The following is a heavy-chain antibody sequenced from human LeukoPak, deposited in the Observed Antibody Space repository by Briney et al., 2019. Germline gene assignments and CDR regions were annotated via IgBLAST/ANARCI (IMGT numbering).Heavy chain of an antibody. CDR2: ISSSGSTT. J-gene: IGHJ6*02. V-gene: IGHV3-11*01. D-gene: IGHD2-2*01. CDR1: GFTFSDYY. Sequence: PGGSLRLSCAASGFTFSDYYMSWIRQAPGKGLEWVSYISSSGSTTYYADSVKGRFTISRDNAKNSLYLQMNSLRAEDTAVYYCARSGYCSSTSCPYGMDVWGQGTTVTVSS. CDR3: ARSGYCSSTSCPYGMDV.